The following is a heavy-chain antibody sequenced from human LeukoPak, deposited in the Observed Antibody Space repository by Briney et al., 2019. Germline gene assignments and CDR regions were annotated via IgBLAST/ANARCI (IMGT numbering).Heavy chain of an antibody. CDR3: ARTGNPPTGDY. CDR2: IYSGGST. J-gene: IGHJ4*02. D-gene: IGHD7-27*01. CDR1: GFTVSSSY. V-gene: IGHV3-53*01. Sequence: GGSLRLSCAASGFTVSSSYMSWVRQAPGQGLEWVSVIYSGGSTYYADSVKDRFTISRDNSKNTLYLQMNSLRAEDTAVYYFARTGNPPTGDYWGQGTLVTGSS.